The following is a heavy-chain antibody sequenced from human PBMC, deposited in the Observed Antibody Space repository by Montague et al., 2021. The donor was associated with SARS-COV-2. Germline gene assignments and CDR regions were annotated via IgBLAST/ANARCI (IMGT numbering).Heavy chain of an antibody. D-gene: IGHD2/OR15-2a*01. Sequence: TLSLTCTVSGDSITSDVSYWSWIRPPAGKGLEWIVRIYTTVSTNYNPSLQSRLTISLDTSKNQFSLKLSSVTAADTAVYYCARDDFRWDFDYWGQGTLVTVSS. CDR1: GDSITSDVSY. V-gene: IGHV4-61*02. CDR2: IYTTVST. CDR3: ARDDFRWDFDY. J-gene: IGHJ4*02.